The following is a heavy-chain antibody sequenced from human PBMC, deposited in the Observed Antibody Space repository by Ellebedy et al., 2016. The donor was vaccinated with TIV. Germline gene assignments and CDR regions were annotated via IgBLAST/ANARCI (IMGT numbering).Heavy chain of an antibody. CDR2: IYYSGST. CDR3: ARVLWCGERTVDY. D-gene: IGHD3-10*01. J-gene: IGHJ4*02. V-gene: IGHV4-59*12. Sequence: SETLSLXXTVSGGSISRYYWSWIRQPPGKGLEWIGYIYYSGSTNYNPSLKSRVTISVDTSKNQFSLKLSSVTAADTAVYYCARVLWCGERTVDYWGQGTLVTVSS. CDR1: GGSISRYY.